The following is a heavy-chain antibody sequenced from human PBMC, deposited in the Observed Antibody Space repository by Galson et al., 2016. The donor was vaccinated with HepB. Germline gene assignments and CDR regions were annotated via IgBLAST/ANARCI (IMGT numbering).Heavy chain of an antibody. CDR3: ARDAAQRNHDLDY. D-gene: IGHD1-14*01. CDR2: IYTRGST. J-gene: IGHJ4*02. CDR1: GGSISSGNDY. V-gene: IGHV4-61*02. Sequence: TLSLTCTVSGGSISSGNDYWNWIRQPAGKGLEWIGRIYTRGSTNYNPSLKSRVTISVDNAKDTLYLQMDSLRGEDTAVYYCARDAAQRNHDLDYWGQGTLVTVSS.